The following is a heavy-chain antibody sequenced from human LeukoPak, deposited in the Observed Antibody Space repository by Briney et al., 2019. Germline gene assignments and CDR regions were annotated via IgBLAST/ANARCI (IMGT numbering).Heavy chain of an antibody. CDR1: GFTFSSYW. CDR3: ARENRGVGDALDI. J-gene: IGHJ3*02. D-gene: IGHD3-10*01. V-gene: IGHV3-30*03. Sequence: PGGSLRLSCAASGFTFSSYWMHWVRQAPGKGLEWVAVMQGGEDNMYYADSVKGRFIVSRDNSKNTVSLLMKSLRTEDTAVYYCARENRGVGDALDIWGRGTAVSVSS. CDR2: MQGGEDNM.